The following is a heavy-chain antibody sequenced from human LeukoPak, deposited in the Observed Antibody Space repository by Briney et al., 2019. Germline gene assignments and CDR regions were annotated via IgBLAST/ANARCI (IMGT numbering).Heavy chain of an antibody. Sequence: GGSLRLSCAASGFTFSNAWMSWVRQAPGKGLEWVGRIKSKTDGGTTDYAAPVKGRFTISRDDSKNTLYLQMNSLKTEDTAVYYCTTYHRRYCSSTSCYTLDYWGQGTLVTVSS. D-gene: IGHD2-2*02. V-gene: IGHV3-15*01. CDR3: TTYHRRYCSSTSCYTLDY. CDR1: GFTFSNAW. J-gene: IGHJ4*02. CDR2: IKSKTDGGTT.